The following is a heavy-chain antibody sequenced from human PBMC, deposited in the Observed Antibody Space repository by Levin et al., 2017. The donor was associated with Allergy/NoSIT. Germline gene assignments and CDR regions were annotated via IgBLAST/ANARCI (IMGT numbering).Heavy chain of an antibody. CDR1: GYTFTSYY. CDR2: INPSGGST. Sequence: GESLKISCKASGYTFTSYYMHWVRQAPGQGLEWMGIINPSGGSTSYAQKFQGRVTMTRDTSTSTVYMELSSLRSEDTAVYYCARDPREQWQEGLYWGQGTLVTVSS. J-gene: IGHJ4*02. V-gene: IGHV1-46*01. CDR3: ARDPREQWQEGLY. D-gene: IGHD6-19*01.